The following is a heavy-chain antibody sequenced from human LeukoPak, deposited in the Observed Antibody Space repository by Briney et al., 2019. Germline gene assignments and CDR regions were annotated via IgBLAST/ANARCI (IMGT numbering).Heavy chain of an antibody. CDR3: AKDRNEIAAAGTAAFDI. CDR1: GFTVSSNY. V-gene: IGHV3-30*02. D-gene: IGHD6-13*01. J-gene: IGHJ3*02. Sequence: GGSLRLSCAASGFTVSSNYMSWVRQAPGKGLEWVAFIRYDGSDKYYADSVKGRFTVSRDNSKNTLYLQMNSLRAEDTAVYYCAKDRNEIAAAGTAAFDIWGQGTMVTVSS. CDR2: IRYDGSDK.